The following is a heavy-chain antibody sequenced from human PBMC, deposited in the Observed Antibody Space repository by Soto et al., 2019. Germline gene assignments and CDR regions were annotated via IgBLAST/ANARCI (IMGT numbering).Heavy chain of an antibody. CDR2: IIPVIGTA. D-gene: IGHD3-10*02. V-gene: IGHV1-69*01. J-gene: IGHJ4*02. Sequence: QVQLVQSGAEVKTPGSSVKVSCKASGGTFSSYASSWVRQAPGQGLEWLGGIIPVIGTANYAQKFQGRVTITADESTSTAYMELSSLRSEDTAVYYCASYPGDVGGGGYWGQGTLVTVSS. CDR1: GGTFSSYA. CDR3: ASYPGDVGGGGY.